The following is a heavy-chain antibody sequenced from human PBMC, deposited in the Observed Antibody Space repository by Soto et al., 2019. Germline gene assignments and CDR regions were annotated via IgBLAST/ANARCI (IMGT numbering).Heavy chain of an antibody. V-gene: IGHV3-23*01. CDR1: GFTFSSYA. CDR3: AKDRCSTSSPSDY. Sequence: EVQLLESGGGLVQPGGSLRLSCAASGFTFSSYAMSWVRQAPGKGLEWVSAISGSGGSTYYADFLKGRFTISRDTSKNTLYLQINGLRAEDTAVYYCAKDRCSTSSPSDYWGQGTLVSVSS. D-gene: IGHD2-2*01. CDR2: ISGSGGST. J-gene: IGHJ4*02.